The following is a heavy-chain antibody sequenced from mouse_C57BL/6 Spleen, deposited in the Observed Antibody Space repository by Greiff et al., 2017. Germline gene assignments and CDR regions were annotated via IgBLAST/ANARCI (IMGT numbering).Heavy chain of an antibody. Sequence: VQLQQPGAELVRPGSSVKLSCKASGYTYTSYWMHWVKQRPIQGLEWIGNIDPSDSETHYNQKFKDKATLTVDKSSSTAYMQLSSLTSEDAAVYYCARGSKDYFDYWGQGTTLTVSS. CDR1: GYTYTSYW. CDR3: ARGSKDYFDY. CDR2: IDPSDSET. V-gene: IGHV1-52*01. J-gene: IGHJ2*01.